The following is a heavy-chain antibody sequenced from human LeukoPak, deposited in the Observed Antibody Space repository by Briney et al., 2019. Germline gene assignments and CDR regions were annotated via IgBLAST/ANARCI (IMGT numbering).Heavy chain of an antibody. Sequence: GGSLRLSCAASGFTFDEYNMHWVRHVPGKGLEWVALITGDHISTYYAASAKGRFTVSRDNNENSLYLQMSSLRLEDSALYYCAREPADGQKSFDWIFAFDSWGQGTLITVSS. CDR3: AREPADGQKSFDWIFAFDS. CDR1: GFTFDEYN. V-gene: IGHV3-43*02. J-gene: IGHJ4*02. CDR2: ITGDHIST. D-gene: IGHD3-9*01.